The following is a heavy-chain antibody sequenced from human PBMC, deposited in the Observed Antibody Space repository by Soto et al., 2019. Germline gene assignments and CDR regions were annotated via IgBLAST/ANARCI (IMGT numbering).Heavy chain of an antibody. CDR1: GYSFTSYW. Sequence: PGESLKISCKGSGYSFTSYWISWVRQMPGKGLEWMGRIDPSDSYTNYSPSFQGHVTISADKSISTAYLQWSSLKASDTAMYYCARPAIAVAGQGNFDYWGQGTLVNVSS. D-gene: IGHD6-19*01. CDR3: ARPAIAVAGQGNFDY. CDR2: IDPSDSYT. J-gene: IGHJ4*02. V-gene: IGHV5-10-1*01.